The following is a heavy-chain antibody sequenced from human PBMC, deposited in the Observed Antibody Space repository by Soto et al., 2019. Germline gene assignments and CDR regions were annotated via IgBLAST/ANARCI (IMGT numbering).Heavy chain of an antibody. CDR2: ISAYNGNT. D-gene: IGHD3-3*01. J-gene: IGHJ6*02. V-gene: IGHV1-18*04. CDR1: GYTFTSYG. CDR3: ARALYYDFWSGRMNDYYGMDV. Sequence: ASVKVSCKASGYTFTSYGISWVRQAPGQGLEWTGWISAYNGNTNYAQKLQGRVTMTTDTSTSTAYMELRSLRSDDTAVYYCARALYYDFWSGRMNDYYGMDVWGQGTTVTVSS.